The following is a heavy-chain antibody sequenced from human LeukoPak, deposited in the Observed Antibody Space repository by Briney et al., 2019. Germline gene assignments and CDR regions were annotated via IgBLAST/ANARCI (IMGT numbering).Heavy chain of an antibody. D-gene: IGHD5/OR15-5a*01. V-gene: IGHV4-59*08. Sequence: PSETLSLTCTVSGGSISSYYWSWIRQPPGKGLEWIGYIYYSGRTNYNPSLKSRVTISVDTSKNQFSLKLSSVTAADAAVYYCARQVNDDYFDYWGQGTLVTVSS. CDR2: IYYSGRT. CDR1: GGSISSYY. J-gene: IGHJ4*02. CDR3: ARQVNDDYFDY.